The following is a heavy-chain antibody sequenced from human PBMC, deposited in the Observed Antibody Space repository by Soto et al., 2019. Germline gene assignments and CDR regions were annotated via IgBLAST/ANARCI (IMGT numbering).Heavy chain of an antibody. J-gene: IGHJ4*02. CDR3: ARDQDILTGYWMRDFDY. V-gene: IGHV1-18*01. D-gene: IGHD3-9*01. CDR1: GYTFTSYG. CDR2: ISAYNGNT. Sequence: QVQLVQSGAEVKKPGASVKVSCKASGYTFTSYGISWVRQAPGQGLEWMGWISAYNGNTNYAQKLQGRVTMTTDTSTSTAYMELRSLRSDDTAVYYWARDQDILTGYWMRDFDYWGQGTLVTVSS.